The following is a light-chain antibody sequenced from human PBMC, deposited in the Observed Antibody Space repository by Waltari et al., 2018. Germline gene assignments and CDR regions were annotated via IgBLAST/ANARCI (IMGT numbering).Light chain of an antibody. J-gene: IGLJ3*02. V-gene: IGLV2-23*01. Sequence: QSALTQPASVSGSPGQSITVSCPGTSNDVGSYNLVPWYQQHPGEAPKLMIYEGSERPSGVSNRFSGSKSSNTASLTISGLQADDEADYYCFSYAGSNVWVFGGGTKLTVL. CDR2: EGS. CDR3: FSYAGSNVWV. CDR1: SNDVGSYNL.